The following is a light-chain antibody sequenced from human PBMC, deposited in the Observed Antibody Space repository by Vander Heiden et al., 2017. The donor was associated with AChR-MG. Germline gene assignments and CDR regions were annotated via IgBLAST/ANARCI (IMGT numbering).Light chain of an antibody. CDR1: SSDVGGYNY. V-gene: IGLV2-14*03. CDR2: DVT. J-gene: IGLJ3*02. Sequence: QSALTQPASVSGSPGQSIPISCTGTSSDVGGYNYVSWYQQHPGKAPKFMIYDVTNRPSGVSNRFSGSKSGNTASLTISGLQAEDEADYYCFSYTSSNSWVFGGGTKLTVL. CDR3: FSYTSSNSWV.